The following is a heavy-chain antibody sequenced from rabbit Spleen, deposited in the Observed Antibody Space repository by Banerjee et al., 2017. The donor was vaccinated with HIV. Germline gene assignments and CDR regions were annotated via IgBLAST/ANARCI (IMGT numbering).Heavy chain of an antibody. D-gene: IGHD1-1*01. V-gene: IGHV1S40*01. J-gene: IGHJ6*01. CDR3: ARDTSSSFSSYGMDL. CDR2: IDTGSSGFT. Sequence: QSLEESGGDLVKPGASLTLTCTASGLSFSSSSYMCWVRQAPGKGLEWIACIDTGSSGFTYFATWAKGRFTCSKTSSTTVTLQMTRLTAADTATYFCARDTSSSFSSYGMDLWGPGTLVTVS. CDR1: GLSFSSSSY.